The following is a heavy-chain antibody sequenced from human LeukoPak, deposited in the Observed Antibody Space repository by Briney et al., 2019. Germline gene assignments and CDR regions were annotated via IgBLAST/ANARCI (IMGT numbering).Heavy chain of an antibody. CDR2: IIPIFGTA. D-gene: IGHD5-18*01. CDR3: AREIVDTAMVINYYYYMDV. CDR1: GYTFTGYY. Sequence: ASVKVSCKASGYTFTGYYMHWVRQAPGQGLEWMGGIIPIFGTANYAQKFQGRVTITADKSTSTAYMELSSLRSEDTAVYYCAREIVDTAMVINYYYYMDVWGKGTTVTVSS. J-gene: IGHJ6*03. V-gene: IGHV1-69*06.